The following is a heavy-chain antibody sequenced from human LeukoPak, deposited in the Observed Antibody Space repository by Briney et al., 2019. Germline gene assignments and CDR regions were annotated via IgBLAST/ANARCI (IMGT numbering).Heavy chain of an antibody. Sequence: GGSLRLSCAASGFIFSSYAMHWVRQAPGKGPEWVAIIWYDGSNKYYAESVEGRFTISRDNSKNTLYLQMDSLRAEDTAVYSCARGLGYSYGYGIDYWGQGTLVIASS. CDR1: GFIFSSYA. CDR3: ARGLGYSYGYGIDY. CDR2: IWYDGSNK. J-gene: IGHJ4*02. D-gene: IGHD5-18*01. V-gene: IGHV3-33*01.